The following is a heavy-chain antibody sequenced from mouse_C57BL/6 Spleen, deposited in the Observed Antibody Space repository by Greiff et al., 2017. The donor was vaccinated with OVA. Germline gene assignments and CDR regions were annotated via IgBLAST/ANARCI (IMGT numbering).Heavy chain of an antibody. CDR1: GYTFTDYE. D-gene: IGHD2-4*01. J-gene: IGHJ2*01. Sequence: QVQLQQSGAELVRPGASVTLSCKASGYTFTDYEMHWVKQTPVHGLEWIGAIDPETGGTAYNQKFKGKAILTADKSSSTAYMELRSLTSEDSAVYYCARGGYDYDLYYFDFWGQGTTLTGSS. CDR2: IDPETGGT. V-gene: IGHV1-15*01. CDR3: ARGGYDYDLYYFDF.